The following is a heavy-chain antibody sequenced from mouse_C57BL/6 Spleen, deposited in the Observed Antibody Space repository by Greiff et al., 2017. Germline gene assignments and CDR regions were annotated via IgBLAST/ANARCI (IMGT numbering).Heavy chain of an antibody. CDR1: GYTFTDHT. J-gene: IGHJ2*01. D-gene: IGHD2-3*01. CDR2: IYPRDGST. CDR3: ARYDGYPYYFDY. V-gene: IGHV1-78*01. Sequence: VKLQESDAELVKPGASVKISCKVSGYTFTDHTIHWMKQRPEQGLEWIGYIYPRDGSTKYNEKFKGKATLTADKSSSTAYMQLNSLTSEDSAVYFCARYDGYPYYFDYWGQGTTLTVSS.